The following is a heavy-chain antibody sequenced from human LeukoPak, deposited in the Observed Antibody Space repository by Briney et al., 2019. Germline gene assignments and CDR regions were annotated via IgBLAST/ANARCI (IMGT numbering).Heavy chain of an antibody. CDR3: ARVVGAFVVVPAAIDY. CDR1: GYTFTSYG. D-gene: IGHD2-2*01. CDR2: ISAYNGNT. V-gene: IGHV1-18*01. J-gene: IGHJ4*02. Sequence: ASVKVSCKASGYTFTSYGISCVRQAPGQGLEWMGWISAYNGNTNYAQKLQGRVTMTTDTSTSTAYMELRSLRSDDTAVYYCARVVGAFVVVPAAIDYWGQGTLVTVSS.